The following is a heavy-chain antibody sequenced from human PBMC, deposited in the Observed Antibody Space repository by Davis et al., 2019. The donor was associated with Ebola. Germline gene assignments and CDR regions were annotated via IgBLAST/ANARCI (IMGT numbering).Heavy chain of an antibody. V-gene: IGHV1-69*13. CDR3: AREKLQNSPYYYYYYGMDV. CDR2: VIPVFGTA. CDR1: GGTLSSYA. Sequence: SVKVSCKTPGGTLSSYAVSWVRQAPGQGLEWMGGVIPVFGTASYAQKFQGRVTIIADESTSTAYMELSSLRSDDTAVYYCAREKLQNSPYYYYYYGMDVWGKGTTVTVSS. J-gene: IGHJ6*04. D-gene: IGHD4-11*01.